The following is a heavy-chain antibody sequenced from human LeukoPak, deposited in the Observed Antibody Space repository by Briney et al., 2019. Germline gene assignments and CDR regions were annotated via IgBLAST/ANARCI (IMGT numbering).Heavy chain of an antibody. D-gene: IGHD3-16*02. CDR3: ARTMITFGGVIAVPDY. CDR2: MNPNSGNT. J-gene: IGHJ4*02. Sequence: GASVKVSCKASGYTFTSYDINWVRQATGQGLEWMGWMNPNSGNTGYAQKFQGRVTMTRNTSISTAYMELSSLRSEDTAVYYCARTMITFGGVIAVPDYWGQGTLVTVSS. CDR1: GYTFTSYD. V-gene: IGHV1-8*01.